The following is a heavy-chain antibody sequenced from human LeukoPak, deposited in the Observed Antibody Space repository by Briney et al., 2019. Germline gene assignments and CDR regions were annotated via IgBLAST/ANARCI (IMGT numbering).Heavy chain of an antibody. V-gene: IGHV1-18*01. D-gene: IGHD2-8*01. Sequence: ASVKVSCRASGYTFTTYGISWLRQAPGQGPEWMGWISTYNGDTNYAQKFQGRVTLTTDTSTSTVYMELRSLRSDDTAVYYCARRGSVETPMSNWEWWHWGQGTLVTVSS. J-gene: IGHJ4*02. CDR3: ARRGSVETPMSNWEWWH. CDR1: GYTFTTYG. CDR2: ISTYNGDT.